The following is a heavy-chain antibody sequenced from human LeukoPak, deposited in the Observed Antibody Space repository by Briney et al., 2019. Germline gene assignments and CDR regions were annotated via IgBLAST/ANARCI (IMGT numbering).Heavy chain of an antibody. D-gene: IGHD1-1*01. CDR1: GGSISSYY. CDR2: INHSGST. J-gene: IGHJ4*02. CDR3: ARARYRRFDY. V-gene: IGHV4-34*01. Sequence: SETLSLTCTVSGGSISSYYWSWIRQPPGKGLEWIGEINHSGSTNYNPSLKSRVTISVDTSKNQFSLKLSSVTAADTAVYYCARARYRRFDYWGQGTLVTVSS.